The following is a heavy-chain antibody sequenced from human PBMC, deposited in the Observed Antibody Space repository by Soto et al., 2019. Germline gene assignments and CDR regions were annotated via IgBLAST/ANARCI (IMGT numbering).Heavy chain of an antibody. CDR2: ISSSSSTI. V-gene: IGHV3-48*02. D-gene: IGHD3-22*01. J-gene: IGHJ4*02. Sequence: EVQLVESGGGLVQPGGSLRLSCAASGFTFSSYSMNWVRQAPGKGLEWVSYISSSSSTIYYAGSVKGRFTISRDNAKNSLYLQMNSLRDEDTAVYYCARDHPLYDSSGYFAGWGQGTLVTVSS. CDR3: ARDHPLYDSSGYFAG. CDR1: GFTFSSYS.